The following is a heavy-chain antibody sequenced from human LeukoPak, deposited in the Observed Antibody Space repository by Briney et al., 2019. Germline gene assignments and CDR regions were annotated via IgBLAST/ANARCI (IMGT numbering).Heavy chain of an antibody. J-gene: IGHJ4*02. D-gene: IGHD3-10*01. Sequence: GGSLRPSCAASGFTFSSYEMNWVRQVPGKGLEWVSYISSSGSTINYADSVKGRFTISRDNAKNSLYLQMNSLRAKDTALYYCARGKSKVRGVLGYWGQGTLVTVSS. CDR2: ISSSGSTI. CDR1: GFTFSSYE. CDR3: ARGKSKVRGVLGY. V-gene: IGHV3-48*03.